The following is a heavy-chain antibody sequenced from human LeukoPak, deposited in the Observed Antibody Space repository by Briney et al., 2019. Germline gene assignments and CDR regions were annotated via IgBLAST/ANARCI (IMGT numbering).Heavy chain of an antibody. D-gene: IGHD1-26*01. CDR3: AKGGYSGSTRGYYFDY. J-gene: IGHJ4*02. Sequence: PGGSLRLSCAASGFTFSSYSMNWVRQAPGKGLEWVSSISSSSRYIYYADSVKGRFTISRDNAKNSLYLQMNSLRAEDTAVYYCAKGGYSGSTRGYYFDYWGQGTLVTVSS. CDR1: GFTFSSYS. CDR2: ISSSSRYI. V-gene: IGHV3-21*01.